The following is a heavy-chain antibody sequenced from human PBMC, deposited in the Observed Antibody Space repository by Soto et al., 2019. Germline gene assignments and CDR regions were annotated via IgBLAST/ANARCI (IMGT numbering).Heavy chain of an antibody. CDR1: GTSIDSYY. Sequence: PSETLSLTCTVSGTSIDSYYWSWIRQPPRKGLEWIGHIFYTGNTNYNPSLKSRVTMSIDTSKNQFSLKLTSVTAADTAVYYCASLGYSGSGSGKWGQGTLVTVSS. V-gene: IGHV4-59*08. J-gene: IGHJ4*02. D-gene: IGHD5-12*01. CDR3: ASLGYSGSGSGK. CDR2: IFYTGNT.